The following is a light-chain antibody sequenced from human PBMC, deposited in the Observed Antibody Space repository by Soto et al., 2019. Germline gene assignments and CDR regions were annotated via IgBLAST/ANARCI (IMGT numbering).Light chain of an antibody. Sequence: EIVITPSPATLSVSPGERATLSRRASQSVSSNLAWYQQKPGQAPRLLIYGASTRATGIPARFSGSGSGTEFTLTISSLQSEDFAVYYCQQYNNWPITFGQGTRLEIK. V-gene: IGKV3-15*01. J-gene: IGKJ5*01. CDR1: QSVSSN. CDR3: QQYNNWPIT. CDR2: GAS.